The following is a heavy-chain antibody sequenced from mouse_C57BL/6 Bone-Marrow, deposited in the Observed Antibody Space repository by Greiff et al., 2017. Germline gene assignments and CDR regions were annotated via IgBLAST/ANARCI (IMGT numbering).Heavy chain of an antibody. CDR2: ISGGGGNT. J-gene: IGHJ4*01. CDR1: GFTFSSYT. Sequence: EVKLVESGGGLVKPGGSLKLSCAASGFTFSSYTMSWVRQTPEKRLEWVATISGGGGNTYYPDSVKGRFTISRDNAKNTLYLQMSSLRSEDTALYYCARRNWDGAKDYWGQGTSVTVSS. V-gene: IGHV5-9*01. D-gene: IGHD4-1*01. CDR3: ARRNWDGAKDY.